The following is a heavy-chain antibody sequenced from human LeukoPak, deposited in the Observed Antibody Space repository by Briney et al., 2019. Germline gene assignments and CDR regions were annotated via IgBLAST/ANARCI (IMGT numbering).Heavy chain of an antibody. CDR1: GGSISSGSYY. Sequence: PSQTLSLTCTVSGGSISSGSYYWNWIRQPPGKGLEWIGYIYYTGNTNYNPSLKSRVTISVDTSKNQFSLKLSSVTAADTAVYFCARGNSLVVAGTSGFDYWGQGTLVTVSS. V-gene: IGHV4-61*01. CDR2: IYYTGNT. J-gene: IGHJ4*02. D-gene: IGHD2-15*01. CDR3: ARGNSLVVAGTSGFDY.